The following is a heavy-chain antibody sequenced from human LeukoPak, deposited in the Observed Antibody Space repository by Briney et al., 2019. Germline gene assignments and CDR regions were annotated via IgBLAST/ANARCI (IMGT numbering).Heavy chain of an antibody. CDR1: GFTFSSYS. V-gene: IGHV3-53*01. D-gene: IGHD2-15*01. J-gene: IGHJ4*02. Sequence: AGGSLRLSCAASGFTFSSYSMNWVRQAPGKGLEWVSVIHSGGNTYYADSVKGRFTISRDNSKNTLYLQMNSLRAEDTAVYYCTRDLNSGGSCWGQGTLVTVSS. CDR2: IHSGGNT. CDR3: TRDLNSGGSC.